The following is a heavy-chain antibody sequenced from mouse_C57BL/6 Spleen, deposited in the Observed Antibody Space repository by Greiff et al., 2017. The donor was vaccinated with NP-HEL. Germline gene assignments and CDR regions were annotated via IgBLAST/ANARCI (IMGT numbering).Heavy chain of an antibody. CDR1: GYTFTSYW. Sequence: QVQLQQPGAELVKPGASVKLSCKASGYTFTSYWMQWVKQRPGQGLEWIGEIDPSDSYTNYNQKFKGKATLTVDTSSSTAYMQLSSLTSEDSAVYYCARRGYGSSYAPSFFDYWGQGTTLTVSS. J-gene: IGHJ2*01. CDR3: ARRGYGSSYAPSFFDY. V-gene: IGHV1-50*01. CDR2: IDPSDSYT. D-gene: IGHD1-1*01.